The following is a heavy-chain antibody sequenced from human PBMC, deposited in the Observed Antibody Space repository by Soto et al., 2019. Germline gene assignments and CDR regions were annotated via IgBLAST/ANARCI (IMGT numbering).Heavy chain of an antibody. CDR1: GGSFSGYY. Sequence: QVQLQQWGAGLLKPSETLSLTCAVYGGSFSGYYWSWIRQPPGKGLEWIGEINHSGSTNHNPSRKRRVPISVDTSKNQFSLKLSSVTAADTAVYYCARGGCSGGSCYYYYMDVWGKGTTVTVSS. J-gene: IGHJ6*03. D-gene: IGHD2-15*01. CDR2: INHSGST. CDR3: ARGGCSGGSCYYYYMDV. V-gene: IGHV4-34*01.